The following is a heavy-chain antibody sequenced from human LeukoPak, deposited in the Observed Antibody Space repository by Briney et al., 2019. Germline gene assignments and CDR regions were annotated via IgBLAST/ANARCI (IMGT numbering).Heavy chain of an antibody. V-gene: IGHV3-30*02. CDR2: IWYGGSNK. D-gene: IGHD5-18*01. J-gene: IGHJ3*02. CDR3: AKDRTAMVTFDAFDI. CDR1: GFTFSSYG. Sequence: GGSLRLSCAASGFTFSSYGMHWVRQAPGKGLEWVAVIWYGGSNKYYADSVKGRFTISRDNSKNTLYLQMNSLRAEDTAVYYCAKDRTAMVTFDAFDIWGQGTMVTVSS.